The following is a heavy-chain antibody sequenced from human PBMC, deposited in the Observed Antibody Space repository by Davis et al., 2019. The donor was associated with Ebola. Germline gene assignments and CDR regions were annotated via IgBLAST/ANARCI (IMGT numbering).Heavy chain of an antibody. Sequence: SETLSLTCAVYGGSFSSGDYYWSWIRQPPGKGLEWIGYIYYSGSTYYNPSLKSRVTISVDTSKRQLSLKVTSMTAADTAVYYCASPGDFVRYFQHWGQGTLVTVSS. CDR2: IYYSGST. CDR1: GGSFSSGDYY. J-gene: IGHJ1*01. D-gene: IGHD4-17*01. CDR3: ASPGDFVRYFQH. V-gene: IGHV4-30-4*01.